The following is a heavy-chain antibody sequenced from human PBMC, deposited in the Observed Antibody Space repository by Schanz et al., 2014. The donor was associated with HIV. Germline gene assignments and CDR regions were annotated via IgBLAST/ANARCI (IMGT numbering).Heavy chain of an antibody. V-gene: IGHV3-33*01. CDR2: IWYDGTNI. Sequence: VQLVESGGGVVQPGRSLRLSCGASGFVFNSYAMHWVRQAPGKGLEWVAVIWYDGTNIDYADSVKGRFTVSRDNSKNLYLHMNSLRAEDTAVYYCARGGIWEWDQPDFDYWGQGTLVTVSS. D-gene: IGHD2-15*01. J-gene: IGHJ4*02. CDR1: GFVFNSYA. CDR3: ARGGIWEWDQPDFDY.